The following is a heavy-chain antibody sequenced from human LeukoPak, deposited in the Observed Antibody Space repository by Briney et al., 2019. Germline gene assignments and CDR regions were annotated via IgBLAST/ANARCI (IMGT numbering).Heavy chain of an antibody. Sequence: ASVKVSCKASGYTFTGYYMHWVRQAPGQGLEWMGWINPNSGGTNYAQKFQGRVTMTRDTSISTAYMELSRLRSDDTAVYYCARDAAELLWFGELSTRGVSYYYYGMDVWGQGTTVTVSS. CDR3: ARDAAELLWFGELSTRGVSYYYYGMDV. D-gene: IGHD3-10*01. J-gene: IGHJ6*02. CDR1: GYTFTGYY. V-gene: IGHV1-2*02. CDR2: INPNSGGT.